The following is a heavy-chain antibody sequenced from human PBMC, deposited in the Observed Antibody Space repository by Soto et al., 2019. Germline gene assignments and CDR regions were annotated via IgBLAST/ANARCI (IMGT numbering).Heavy chain of an antibody. V-gene: IGHV3-9*01. J-gene: IGHJ3*02. D-gene: IGHD3-22*01. CDR3: AKGRGTIVVTDAYDI. CDR1: GFSFDDYT. Sequence: SLRLSCGGSGFSFDDYTMHWVRQAPGKGPEWVASLSWNSGFSGYADSVEGRFTISRDNAQSSVHLQMNNLRTEDTALYYCAKGRGTIVVTDAYDIWGQGTMVTVSS. CDR2: LSWNSGFS.